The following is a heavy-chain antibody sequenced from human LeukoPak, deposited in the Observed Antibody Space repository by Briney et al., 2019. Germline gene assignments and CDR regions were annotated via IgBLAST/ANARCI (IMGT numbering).Heavy chain of an antibody. J-gene: IGHJ3*02. Sequence: GGSLRLSCAASGFTFSSYSMNWVRQAPGKGLEWVSSISSSSSYIYYADSVKGRFTFSRDNAKNSLYLQMNSLRAEDTAVYYCARTDEWRDYYDSDDAFDIWGQGTMVTVSS. CDR1: GFTFSSYS. V-gene: IGHV3-21*01. CDR3: ARTDEWRDYYDSDDAFDI. CDR2: ISSSSSYI. D-gene: IGHD3-22*01.